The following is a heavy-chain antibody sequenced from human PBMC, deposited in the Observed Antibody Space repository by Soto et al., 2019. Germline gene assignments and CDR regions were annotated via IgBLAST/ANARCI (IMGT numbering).Heavy chain of an antibody. D-gene: IGHD1-26*01. Sequence: PGGSLRLSCAASGVTFSSYSVNWVRQAPGKGLEWVSYISSGSKTIFYADSVKGRFTVSRDNAKNSQYLQMNSLRDEDTAVYYCAREDILGARSFDYWGQGTLVTVSS. J-gene: IGHJ4*02. CDR1: GVTFSSYS. CDR3: AREDILGARSFDY. V-gene: IGHV3-48*02. CDR2: ISSGSKTI.